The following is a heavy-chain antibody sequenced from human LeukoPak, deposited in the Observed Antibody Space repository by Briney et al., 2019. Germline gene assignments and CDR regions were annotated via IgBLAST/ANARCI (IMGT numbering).Heavy chain of an antibody. D-gene: IGHD3-22*01. J-gene: IGHJ4*02. Sequence: GASVKVSCKASGYTFTGYYMHWVRQAPGQGLEWMGWINPNSGGTNYAQKFQGRVTMTRDTSISTAYMELSRLRSDDTAVYYCARDYDSSGYGVDYWGQGTLVTVSS. CDR1: GYTFTGYY. CDR2: INPNSGGT. V-gene: IGHV1-2*02. CDR3: ARDYDSSGYGVDY.